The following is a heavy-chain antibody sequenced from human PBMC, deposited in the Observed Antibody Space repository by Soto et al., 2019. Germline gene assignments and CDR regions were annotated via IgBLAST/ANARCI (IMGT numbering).Heavy chain of an antibody. J-gene: IGHJ4*01. CDR1: GGSFSGYY. D-gene: IGHD3-22*01. Sequence: SETQSLTCAVYGGSFSGYYWSWIRQPPGKGLEWIGEINHSGNTNYNPSLKSRVTISVDTSKSQFSLKLSSVTAAGTAVYYCAMLRLYYYHRSASDDY. V-gene: IGHV4-34*01. CDR2: INHSGNT. CDR3: AMLRLYYYHRSASDDY.